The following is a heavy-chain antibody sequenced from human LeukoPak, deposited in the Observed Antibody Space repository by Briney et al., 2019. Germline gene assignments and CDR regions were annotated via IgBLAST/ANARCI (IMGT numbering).Heavy chain of an antibody. CDR3: ARHSDDDAFDI. J-gene: IGHJ3*02. V-gene: IGHV5-51*01. CDR1: GYNFTIYW. Sequence: GESLKISCKGSGYNFTIYWIGWVRQMPGGGLEWLGLIYPDDSDIRYSPSFQGQVTISADKSISTAYLQWSSLKASDTAMYYCARHSDDDAFDIWGQGTMVTVSS. CDR2: IYPDDSDI.